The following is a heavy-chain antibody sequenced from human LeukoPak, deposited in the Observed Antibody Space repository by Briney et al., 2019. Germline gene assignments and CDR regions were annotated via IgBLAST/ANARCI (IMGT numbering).Heavy chain of an antibody. CDR2: ISWNSDSI. CDR3: VKRGSIVAYYYYDY. CDR1: GFTFHDHA. V-gene: IGHV3-9*01. J-gene: IGHJ4*02. D-gene: IGHD3-10*01. Sequence: PGGSLRLSCAASGFTFHDHAMHWVRQAPGEGLEWVAGISWNSDSIGYADSVKGRFTISRDNAKNSLYLQMNSLRDEDTAFYYCVKRGSIVAYYYYDYWGQGTLVTVSS.